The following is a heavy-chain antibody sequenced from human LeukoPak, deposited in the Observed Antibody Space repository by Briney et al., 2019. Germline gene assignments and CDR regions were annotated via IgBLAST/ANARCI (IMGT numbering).Heavy chain of an antibody. J-gene: IGHJ4*02. D-gene: IGHD1-1*01. Sequence: EASVKVSCKASGYTFTSYYMHWVRQAPGQGLEWMGIINPSAGSTRYAQKFQGRVTMTRDTSTRTVYMELSSLRSEDTAVYYRARDSNDLMFDYWGQGTLVTVSS. CDR1: GYTFTSYY. CDR3: ARDSNDLMFDY. CDR2: INPSAGST. V-gene: IGHV1-46*01.